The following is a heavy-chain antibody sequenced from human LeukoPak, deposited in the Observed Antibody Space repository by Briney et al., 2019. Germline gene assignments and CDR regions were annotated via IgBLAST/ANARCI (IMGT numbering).Heavy chain of an antibody. V-gene: IGHV4-59*08. J-gene: IGHJ4*02. CDR3: ARSPSGTGTFFDY. Sequence: PSETLSLTCTVSGGSISSYYWRWIRQPPGKGLEWIGYIYYSGSTNYNPSLKSRVTISVDTSKNQFSLKLSSVTAADTAVYYCARSPSGTGTFFDYWGQGTLVTVSS. D-gene: IGHD3-10*01. CDR2: IYYSGST. CDR1: GGSISSYY.